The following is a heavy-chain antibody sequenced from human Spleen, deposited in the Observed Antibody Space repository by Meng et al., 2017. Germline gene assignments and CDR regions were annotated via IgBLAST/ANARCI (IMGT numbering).Heavy chain of an antibody. CDR1: GYTFTTYT. Sequence: ASVKVSCKASGYTFTTYTIHWVRQAPGQRLEWLGWINAGNGNTEYSQNFQGRVPITRDTSASTAYMELSSLRSEDTAVYYCARGFQRIAVAGPTWYWGQGTLVTVSS. J-gene: IGHJ4*02. D-gene: IGHD6-19*01. CDR3: ARGFQRIAVAGPTWY. CDR2: INAGNGNT. V-gene: IGHV1-3*01.